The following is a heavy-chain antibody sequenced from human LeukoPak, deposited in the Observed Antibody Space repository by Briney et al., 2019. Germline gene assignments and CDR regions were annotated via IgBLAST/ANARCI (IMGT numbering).Heavy chain of an antibody. J-gene: IGHJ6*02. Sequence: GGSLRLSCAASGFTVSSNYMSWVRRAPGKGLEWGSVIHSGGGTYYADSVKGRFTISRDNSKNTLYLQMNSLRAEDTAVYYCARHDYDSSGYYGYYGMDVWGQGTTVTVSS. D-gene: IGHD3-22*01. CDR2: IHSGGGT. V-gene: IGHV3-66*04. CDR3: ARHDYDSSGYYGYYGMDV. CDR1: GFTVSSNY.